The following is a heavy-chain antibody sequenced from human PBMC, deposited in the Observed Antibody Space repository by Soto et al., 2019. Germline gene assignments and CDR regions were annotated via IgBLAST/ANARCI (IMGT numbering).Heavy chain of an antibody. CDR2: IWYDGSNK. D-gene: IGHD2-8*01. Sequence: GGSLRLSCAASGFPFSSYGMHWVRQAPGKGLEWVAVIWYDGSNKYYADSVKGRFTISRDNSKNTLYLQMNSLRAEDTAVYYCARAMLYCTNGVCYNNWFDPWGQGTLVTVSS. J-gene: IGHJ5*02. CDR1: GFPFSSYG. V-gene: IGHV3-33*01. CDR3: ARAMLYCTNGVCYNNWFDP.